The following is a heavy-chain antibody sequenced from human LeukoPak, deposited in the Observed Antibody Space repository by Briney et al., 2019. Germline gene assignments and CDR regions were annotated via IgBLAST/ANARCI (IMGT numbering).Heavy chain of an antibody. V-gene: IGHV4-39*07. D-gene: IGHD4-17*01. Sequence: SETLSLTRTVSGGSISSSSYYWSWIRQPPGKGLEWIGEINHSGSTNYNPSLKSRVTISVDTSKNQFSLKLSSVTAADTAVYYCARGARGLIRWLGYWGQGTLVTVSS. J-gene: IGHJ4*02. CDR3: ARGARGLIRWLGY. CDR1: GGSISSSSYY. CDR2: INHSGST.